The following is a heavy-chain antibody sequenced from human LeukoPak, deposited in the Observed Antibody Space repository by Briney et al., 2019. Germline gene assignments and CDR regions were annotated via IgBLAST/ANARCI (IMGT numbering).Heavy chain of an antibody. CDR3: ARRGRITMVRGVKGHYYGMDV. CDR1: GGSISSSSYY. CDR2: VFYSGST. Sequence: SETLSLTCTVSGGSISSSSYYWGWIRQPPGKGLEWIGSVFYSGSTYYNPSLKSRVTISVDTSKNQFSLKLSSVTAADTAVYYCARRGRITMVRGVKGHYYGMDVWGQGTTVTVSS. J-gene: IGHJ6*02. V-gene: IGHV4-39*07. D-gene: IGHD3-10*01.